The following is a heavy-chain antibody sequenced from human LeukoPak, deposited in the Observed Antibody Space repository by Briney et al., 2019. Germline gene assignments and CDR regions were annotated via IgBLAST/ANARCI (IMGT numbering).Heavy chain of an antibody. V-gene: IGHV1-8*01. Sequence: ASVTVSCTASGYTFTSYDIIWVRQASGQGLEWMGWMNPNSGHTGYAQTFQGRVTMTRTTSISTAYMELTSLTSEDSAVYYCARSIVGVRKRNDYWGQGTLVTVSS. J-gene: IGHJ4*02. CDR2: MNPNSGHT. CDR3: ARSIVGVRKRNDY. D-gene: IGHD1-26*01. CDR1: GYTFTSYD.